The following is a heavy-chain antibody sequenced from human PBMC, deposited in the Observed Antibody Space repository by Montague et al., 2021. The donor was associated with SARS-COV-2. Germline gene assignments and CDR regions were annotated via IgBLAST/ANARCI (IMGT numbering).Heavy chain of an antibody. V-gene: IGHV4-4*02. CDR3: ARVDSSGWYGYYYYGMDV. CDR1: GGSISSSNW. D-gene: IGHD6-19*01. CDR2: IYHSGST. J-gene: IGHJ6*02. Sequence: SETLSLTCAVSGGSISSSNWWSWVRQPPGKGLVWIGEIYHSGSTNYNPSLQSRVTISVDKSKNQFSLKLSSVTAADTAVYYCARVDSSGWYGYYYYGMDVWGQGTPVTVSS.